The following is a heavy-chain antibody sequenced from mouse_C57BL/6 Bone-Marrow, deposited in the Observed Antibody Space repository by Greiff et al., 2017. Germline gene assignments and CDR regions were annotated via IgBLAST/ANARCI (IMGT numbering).Heavy chain of an antibody. CDR2: FYPGCGSI. Sequence: QVQLQQSGAELVKPGASVKLSCKASGYTFTEYTIHWVKQRSGQGLEWIGWFYPGCGSIKYNEKFKDKATLTADKSSSTVYMELSRVTSEDSAVYFCARHEEEDPYIYRLRPGRGFAYWGQGTLVTVSA. CDR1: GYTFTEYT. J-gene: IGHJ3*01. D-gene: IGHD2-4*01. V-gene: IGHV1-62-2*01. CDR3: ARHEEEDPYIYRLRPGRGFAY.